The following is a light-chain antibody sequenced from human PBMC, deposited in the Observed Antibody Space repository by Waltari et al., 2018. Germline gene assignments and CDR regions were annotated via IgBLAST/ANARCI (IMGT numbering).Light chain of an antibody. J-gene: IGLJ1*01. CDR3: SSYTTSRTYV. CDR2: EVT. CDR1: NSDVGSYNF. V-gene: IGLV2-14*01. Sequence: QSALTQPASVSGSPGQSITISCTGTNSDVGSYNFVSWFQQHPGEAPKLMIYEVTNRPSGVSKRFSGSKSGNTASLIISGLQGEDEADYYCSSYTTSRTYVFGTGTKVTVL.